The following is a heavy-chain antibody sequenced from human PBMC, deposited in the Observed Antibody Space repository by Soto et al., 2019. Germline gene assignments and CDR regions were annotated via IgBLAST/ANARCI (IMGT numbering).Heavy chain of an antibody. D-gene: IGHD2-21*02. CDR2: IRGSGGST. Sequence: GGSLRLSCAASGFTFSSSAMSWVRQAPGKGRESVSAIRGSGGSTYYADSVKGRFTVSRANSTTTLYLQMNSLSAEDTAVYYCAKDDFSTNYYYYCMDVWGKGTTVTVSS. CDR1: GFTFSSSA. CDR3: AKDDFSTNYYYYCMDV. J-gene: IGHJ6*03. V-gene: IGHV3-23*01.